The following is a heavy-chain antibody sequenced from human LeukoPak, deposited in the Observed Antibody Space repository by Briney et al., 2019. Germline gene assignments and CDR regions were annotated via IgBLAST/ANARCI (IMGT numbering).Heavy chain of an antibody. CDR1: GFTFSSYG. CDR2: IRYDGSNK. Sequence: PGGSLRLSCAASGFTFSSYGMHWVRQAPGKGLEWVAFIRYDGSNKNYADSVKGRFTISRDNSKNTLYLQMNSLRAEDTAVYYCAKAHDGLWFGELRKYYFDYWGQGTLVTVSS. J-gene: IGHJ4*02. D-gene: IGHD3-10*01. V-gene: IGHV3-30*02. CDR3: AKAHDGLWFGELRKYYFDY.